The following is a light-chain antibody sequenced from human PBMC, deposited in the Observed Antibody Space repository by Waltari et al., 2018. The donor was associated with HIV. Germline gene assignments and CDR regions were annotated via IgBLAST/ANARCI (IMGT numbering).Light chain of an antibody. CDR3: CSFAGSYTWL. CDR2: DLT. V-gene: IGLV2-11*01. Sequence: QSALTQPRSVSGSPGQSVPISCNGTSSDIGGHNYVSWYQQLPGKVPKLMIYDLTKRPSGVPDRFSGSKSGNTASLTISGLQAEDEADYYCCSFAGSYTWLFGGGTKLTVL. CDR1: SSDIGGHNY. J-gene: IGLJ2*01.